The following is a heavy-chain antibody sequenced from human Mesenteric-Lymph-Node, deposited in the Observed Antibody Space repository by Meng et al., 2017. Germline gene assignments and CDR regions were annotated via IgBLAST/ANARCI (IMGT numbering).Heavy chain of an antibody. CDR1: GYTFTGYY. J-gene: IGHJ3*02. Sequence: SVKVSCKASGYTFTGYYMHWVRQAPGQALEWMGWITPFNGNTNYAQKFQDRVTITRDRSMSTAYMELSSLRSEDTAMYYCARSEDTADYDAFDIWGQGTMVTVSS. D-gene: IGHD5-18*01. CDR3: ARSEDTADYDAFDI. V-gene: IGHV1-45*02. CDR2: ITPFNGNT.